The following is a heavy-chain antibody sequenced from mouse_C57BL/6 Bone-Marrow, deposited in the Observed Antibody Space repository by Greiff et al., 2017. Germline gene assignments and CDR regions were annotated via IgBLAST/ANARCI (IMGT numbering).Heavy chain of an antibody. CDR2: ISSGGSYT. J-gene: IGHJ1*03. CDR3: ARHDDGYYVYWYFDV. CDR1: GFTFSSYG. Sequence: EVKLVESGGDLVKPGGSLKLSCAASGFTFSSYGMSWVRQTPDQRLEWVATISSGGSYTYYPDRVKGRFTISRDNAKNTLYLQMSSLKSEDTAMYYCARHDDGYYVYWYFDVWGTGTTVTVSS. D-gene: IGHD2-3*01. V-gene: IGHV5-6*01.